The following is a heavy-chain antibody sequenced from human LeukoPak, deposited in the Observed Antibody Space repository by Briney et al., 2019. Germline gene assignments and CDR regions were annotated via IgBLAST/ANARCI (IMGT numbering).Heavy chain of an antibody. CDR2: IYYSGST. V-gene: IGHV4-39*01. CDR1: GGSISSSSYY. CDR3: ARHGGRKWGLGDYFDY. Sequence: SETLSLTCTVSGGSISSSSYYWGWIRQPPGKGLEWIGSIYYSGSTYYNPSLKSRVTISVDTSKNQFSLKLSSVTAADTAVYYCARHGGRKWGLGDYFDYWGQGTLVTVSS. J-gene: IGHJ4*02. D-gene: IGHD1-26*01.